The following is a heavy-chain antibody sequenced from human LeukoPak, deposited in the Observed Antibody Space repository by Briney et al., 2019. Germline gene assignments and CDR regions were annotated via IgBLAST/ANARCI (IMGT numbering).Heavy chain of an antibody. CDR2: MNPNSGNT. J-gene: IGHJ6*03. V-gene: IGHV1-8*03. CDR1: GYTFTNYD. D-gene: IGHD2-15*01. CDR3: ARGRKVYGIVVLYYYYMDV. Sequence: ASVKVSCKASGYTFTNYDINWVRQAPGQGLEWMGWMNPNSGNTGYAQKFQGRVTITRNTSISTAYMELSSLRSEDTAVYYCARGRKVYGIVVLYYYYMDVWGKGTTVTVSS.